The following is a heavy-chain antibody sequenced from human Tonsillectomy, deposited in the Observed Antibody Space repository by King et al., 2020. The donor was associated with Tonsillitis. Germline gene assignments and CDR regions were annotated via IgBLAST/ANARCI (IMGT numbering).Heavy chain of an antibody. V-gene: IGHV3-23*01. CDR3: AKGHSNYAILDYYYYMDV. J-gene: IGHJ6*03. D-gene: IGHD4-11*01. Sequence: EVQLLESGGKMVQPGGSLRLSCAASGFAFSSYAMSWVRQAPGKGLEWVSTVTGTGARTYYADFVRGRLTISRDNSKNTLYLQMNSLTAVDTAVYYCAKGHSNYAILDYYYYMDVWGKGTTVTVSS. CDR2: VTGTGART. CDR1: GFAFSSYA.